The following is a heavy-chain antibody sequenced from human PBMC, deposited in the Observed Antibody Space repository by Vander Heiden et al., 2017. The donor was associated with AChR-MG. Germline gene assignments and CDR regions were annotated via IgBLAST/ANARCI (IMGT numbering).Heavy chain of an antibody. J-gene: IGHJ4*02. V-gene: IGHV2-5*02. D-gene: IGHD3-3*01. CDR2: IYWDDDK. CDR1: GFSLSTSGVG. CDR3: AHALLKAYYDFWSGYSDGGPLFDY. Sequence: QITLKESGPTLVKPTQTLTLTCTFSGFSLSTSGVGVGWIRQPPGKALEWLALIYWDDDKRYSPSLKSRLTITKDTSKNQVVLTMTNMDPVDTATYYCAHALLKAYYDFWSGYSDGGPLFDYWGQGTLVTVSS.